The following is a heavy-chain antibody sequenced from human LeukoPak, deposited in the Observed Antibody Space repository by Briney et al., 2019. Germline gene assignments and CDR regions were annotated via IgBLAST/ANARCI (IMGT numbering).Heavy chain of an antibody. D-gene: IGHD5-18*01. V-gene: IGHV3-30-3*01. CDR3: ARDGTPLDSYGYSYFDY. J-gene: IGHJ4*02. Sequence: PGGSLRLSCAASGFTFSSYAMHWVRQAPGKGLEWEAVISYDGSNKYYADSVKGRFTISRDNSKNTLYLQMNSLRAEDTAVYYCARDGTPLDSYGYSYFDYWGQGTLVTVSS. CDR1: GFTFSSYA. CDR2: ISYDGSNK.